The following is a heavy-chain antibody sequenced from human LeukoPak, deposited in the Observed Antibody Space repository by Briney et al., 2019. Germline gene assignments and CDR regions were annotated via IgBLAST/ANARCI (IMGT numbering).Heavy chain of an antibody. CDR1: GGSIYRTTFY. J-gene: IGHJ4*02. D-gene: IGHD1-26*01. CDR2: MYYDGST. Sequence: SETLSLTCTVSGGSIYRTTFYWGWIRQPPGKGLEWIGSMYYDGSTYHNPSLKSRVTISVDTSNNQLSLRLTSVTAADTAVYFCARRSDSGSDDGEDYFDYWGQGTLVTVSS. V-gene: IGHV4-39*01. CDR3: ARRSDSGSDDGEDYFDY.